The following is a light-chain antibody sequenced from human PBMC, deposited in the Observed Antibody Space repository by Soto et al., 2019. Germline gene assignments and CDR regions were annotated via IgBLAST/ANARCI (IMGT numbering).Light chain of an antibody. V-gene: IGKV1-39*01. J-gene: IGKJ2*01. CDR2: AAS. CDR1: ETVNTF. Sequence: DIQMTQSPSSLSASVGDRVTISCRASETVNTFLNWYQQKPGNAPKLLIYAASSLHSGTPSRFSGSGSGTDFTLTISSLQPEDFATYYCQHSFGTAPYNFGQGTKLEVK. CDR3: QHSFGTAPYN.